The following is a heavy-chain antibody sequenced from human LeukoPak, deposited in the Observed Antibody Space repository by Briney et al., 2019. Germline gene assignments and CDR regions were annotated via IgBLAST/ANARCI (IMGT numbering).Heavy chain of an antibody. V-gene: IGHV4-34*01. CDR2: INHSGST. J-gene: IGHJ6*02. Sequence: SETLSLTCAVYGGSFSGYYWSWIRQPPGKGVEWIGEINHSGSTNYNPSLKSRVTISVDTSKNQFSLKLSSVTAADTAVYYCASRVRNAYDYVWGSPGLDYYYYYGMDVWGQGTTVTVSS. CDR3: ASRVRNAYDYVWGSPGLDYYYYYGMDV. D-gene: IGHD3-16*01. CDR1: GGSFSGYY.